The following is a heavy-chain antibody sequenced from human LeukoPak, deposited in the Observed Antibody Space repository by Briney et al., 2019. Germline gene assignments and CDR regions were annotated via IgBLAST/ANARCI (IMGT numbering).Heavy chain of an antibody. CDR2: ISGSGGST. D-gene: IGHD2-21*01. CDR1: GFPFSSYA. Sequence: PGGSLRLSCGASGFPFSSYAMNWVRQAPGKGLEWVSTISGSGGSTYYADSVKGRFTISRDKSKNTVYLQMNSLRPEDTAIYYCSEHILVHWGQGTLVTVST. V-gene: IGHV3-23*01. J-gene: IGHJ1*01. CDR3: SEHILVH.